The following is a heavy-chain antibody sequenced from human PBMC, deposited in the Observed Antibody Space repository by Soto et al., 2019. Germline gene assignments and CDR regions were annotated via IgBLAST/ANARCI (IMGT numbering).Heavy chain of an antibody. D-gene: IGHD4-17*01. CDR1: GGSISSYY. CDR2: IYYSGST. J-gene: IGHJ4*02. V-gene: IGHV4-59*01. CDR3: ARGSREDYGDYGHPSTALVDLDY. Sequence: SETLSLTCTVSGGSISSYYWSWIRQPPGKGLEWIGYIYYSGSTNYNPSLKSRVTISVDTSKNQFSLKLSSVTAADTAVYYCARGSREDYGDYGHPSTALVDLDYWGQGTLVTVSS.